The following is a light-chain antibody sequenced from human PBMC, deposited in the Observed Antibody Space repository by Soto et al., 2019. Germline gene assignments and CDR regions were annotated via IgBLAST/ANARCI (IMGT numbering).Light chain of an antibody. CDR3: QSYDSSLSASYV. J-gene: IGLJ1*01. Sequence: QSVLTQPTSVSGAPGQRVTISCTGSSSNIVAGYAVHWYQQLPGKAPKLLIYGNTNRPSGVPDRFSGSKSGTADSLAITGLQAEDEADYYCQSYDSSLSASYVFGGGTKVTVL. V-gene: IGLV1-40*01. CDR1: SSNIVAGYA. CDR2: GNT.